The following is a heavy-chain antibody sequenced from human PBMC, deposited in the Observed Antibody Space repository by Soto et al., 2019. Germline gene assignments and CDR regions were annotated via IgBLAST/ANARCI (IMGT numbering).Heavy chain of an antibody. CDR3: ARGDSTDCSNGVCSFFYNHDMDV. D-gene: IGHD2-8*01. CDR2: INPKSGGT. J-gene: IGHJ6*02. Sequence: GASVKVSCKASGYSFTDYHIHWVRQAPGQGREWLGRINPKSGGTSTAQKFQGWVTMTTDTSISTASMELTRLTSDDTAIYYCARGDSTDCSNGVCSFFYNHDMDVWGQGXTVTV. CDR1: GYSFTDYH. V-gene: IGHV1-2*04.